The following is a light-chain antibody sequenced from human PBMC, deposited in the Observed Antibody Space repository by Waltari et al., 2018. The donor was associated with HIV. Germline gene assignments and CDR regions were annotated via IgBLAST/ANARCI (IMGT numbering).Light chain of an antibody. CDR2: RND. CDR3: AAWDDSLSGPV. V-gene: IGLV1-47*01. CDR1: NSNIGSTY. J-gene: IGLJ2*01. Sequence: QSVLIQPPSPSGTPGQRVTISCSGSNSNIGSTYVYWYQQLPGTAPKLLIYRNDQRPSGVPDRFSCAKSGTAASLAISGLRSEDEADYYCAAWDDSLSGPVFGGGTKVTVL.